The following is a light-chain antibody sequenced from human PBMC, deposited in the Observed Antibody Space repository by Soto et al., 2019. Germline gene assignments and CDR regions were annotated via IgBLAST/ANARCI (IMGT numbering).Light chain of an antibody. J-gene: IGKJ1*01. V-gene: IGKV3-11*01. Sequence: EIVLTQSPATLSLSPGERATLSCRASQSIGLAIAWYQHKPGQAPRLLIFDASQRATGIPARFRGSGSGTDFTLSISSLEPEDFAVYYCQQRTDMPPWTFGQGTKVESK. CDR3: QQRTDMPPWT. CDR1: QSIGLA. CDR2: DAS.